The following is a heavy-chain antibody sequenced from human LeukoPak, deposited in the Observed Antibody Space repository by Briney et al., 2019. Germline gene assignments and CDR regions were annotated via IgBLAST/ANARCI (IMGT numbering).Heavy chain of an antibody. J-gene: IGHJ5*02. CDR2: IFSDGTT. Sequence: PSETLSLTCTVSGVSVSTYYWSWIRQSPGRGLEWIGYIFSDGTTNYNPSLKSRVTISIDTSKNQFSLKLSSVTAADTAVYYCARLIPRFDPWGQGTLVTVSS. CDR1: GVSVSTYY. V-gene: IGHV4-59*08. CDR3: ARLIPRFDP.